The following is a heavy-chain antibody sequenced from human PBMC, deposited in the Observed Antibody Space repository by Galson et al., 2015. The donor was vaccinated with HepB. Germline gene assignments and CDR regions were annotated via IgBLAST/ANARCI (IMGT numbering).Heavy chain of an antibody. CDR3: ARVLDPVTRIELWGKFDYKYYGMDV. D-gene: IGHD3-16*01. J-gene: IGHJ6*02. CDR1: GFTFNKYS. Sequence: SLRLSCAASGFTFNKYSMNWVRQAPGKGLEWVSFIRGDSSNIYYADSLKGRFTISRDNANNSLYLYISSLRAEDMAVYYCARVLDPVTRIELWGKFDYKYYGMDVWGQGTTVTVSS. V-gene: IGHV3-21*01. CDR2: IRGDSSNI.